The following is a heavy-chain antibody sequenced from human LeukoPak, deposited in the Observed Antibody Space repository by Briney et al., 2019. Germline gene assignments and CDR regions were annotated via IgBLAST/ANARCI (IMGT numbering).Heavy chain of an antibody. CDR1: GFTVSSNC. J-gene: IGHJ4*02. V-gene: IGHV3-66*01. CDR2: IYSGGST. D-gene: IGHD3-22*01. Sequence: QSGGSLRLSCAASGFTVSSNCMSWVRQAPGKGLEWVSVIYSGGSTYYADSVKGRFTISRDNSKNTLYLQMNSLRAEDTAVYYCARDRALHYYDSSGRGGFDYWGQGTLVTVSS. CDR3: ARDRALHYYDSSGRGGFDY.